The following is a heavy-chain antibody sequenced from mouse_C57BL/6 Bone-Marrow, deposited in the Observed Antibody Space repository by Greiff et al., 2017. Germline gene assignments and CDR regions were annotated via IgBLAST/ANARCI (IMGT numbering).Heavy chain of an antibody. V-gene: IGHV1-54*01. Sequence: QVQLQQSGAELVRPGTSVKVSCKASGYAFTNYLIEWVKQRPGQGLEWIGVINPGSGGTNYNEKFKGKATLTADKSSSTAYMQLSSLTSEDSAVYFCVRSRVPYPLRFAYWGQGTLVTVSA. D-gene: IGHD3-3*01. J-gene: IGHJ3*01. CDR1: GYAFTNYL. CDR2: INPGSGGT. CDR3: VRSRVPYPLRFAY.